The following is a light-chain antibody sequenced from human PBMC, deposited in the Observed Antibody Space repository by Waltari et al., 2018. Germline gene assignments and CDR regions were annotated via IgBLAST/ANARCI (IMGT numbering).Light chain of an antibody. Sequence: QSVLTQPPSASGTPCQRVTISCSGSGSNIGINTVNWYQQLPGTAPKLLTYNDNRRPSGFPDRFSGSKSGSSASLAISGLQSDDEANYYGAAWDDSLNGLSFGTGTRVTVL. CDR2: NDN. V-gene: IGLV1-44*01. J-gene: IGLJ1*01. CDR3: AAWDDSLNGLS. CDR1: GSNIGINT.